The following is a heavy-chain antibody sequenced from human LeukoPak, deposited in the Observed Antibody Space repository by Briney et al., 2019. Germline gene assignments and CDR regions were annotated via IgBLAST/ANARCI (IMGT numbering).Heavy chain of an antibody. D-gene: IGHD1-26*01. CDR2: IHYSAGI. CDR3: TREVRSAWASFDP. Sequence: PSETLSPTCAVYGGSFSGYYWSWIRQPPGKGLERIGSIHYSAGIYYNPSLKSRLTISPDTSKNQFSLKLTSVTAADTAVYYCTREVRSAWASFDPWGQGTLVIVSS. J-gene: IGHJ5*02. CDR1: GGSFSGYY. V-gene: IGHV4-34*01.